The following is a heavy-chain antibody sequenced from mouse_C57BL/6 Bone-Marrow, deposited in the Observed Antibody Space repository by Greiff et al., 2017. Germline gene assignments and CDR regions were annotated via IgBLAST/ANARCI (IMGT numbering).Heavy chain of an antibody. J-gene: IGHJ1*03. CDR1: GFTFSSYG. CDR2: ISSGGSYT. Sequence: EVKLVESGGDLVMPGGSLKLSCAASGFTFSSYGMSWVRQTPDKRLEWVATISSGGSYTYYPDSGKGGFTISRDNAKNTLYLQMSSRKSEGTAMYYCARHRYFDVWGTGTTVTVSS. V-gene: IGHV5-6*01. CDR3: ARHRYFDV.